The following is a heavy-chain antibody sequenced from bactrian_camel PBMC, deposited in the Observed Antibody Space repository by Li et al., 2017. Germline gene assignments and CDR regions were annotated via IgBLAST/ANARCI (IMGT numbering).Heavy chain of an antibody. CDR1: AYTLDSNY. D-gene: IGHD2*01. Sequence: VQLVECGGGSVQAGGSLRLSCAASAYTLDSNYMSWFRQAPGKEREGVAAIYIGTGSTYYADSVKERFTISRDNRKNTVYLQMNSLKPEDTAMYYCAARGPYCYTKLSVADFTYWGQGTQVTVS. J-gene: IGHJ6*01. V-gene: IGHV3S40*01. CDR3: AARGPYCYTKLSVADFTY. CDR2: IYIGTGST.